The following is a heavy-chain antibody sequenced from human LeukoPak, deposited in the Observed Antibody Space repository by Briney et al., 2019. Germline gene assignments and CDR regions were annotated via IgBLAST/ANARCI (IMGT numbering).Heavy chain of an antibody. J-gene: IGHJ4*02. D-gene: IGHD3-9*01. CDR1: GGSTSSGRYY. CDR2: IYYSGIA. CDR3: PSSYYHIFTGFFSDY. V-gene: IGHV4-31*03. Sequence: SETLSLTCTVSGGSTSSGRYYWSWIRQHPGKGLEWIGYIYYSGIAYYNPSLKSRVTISKDTSKTQFSLSLSSVTGADTAVYYCPSSYYHIFTGFFSDYWGQGTLVTVSS.